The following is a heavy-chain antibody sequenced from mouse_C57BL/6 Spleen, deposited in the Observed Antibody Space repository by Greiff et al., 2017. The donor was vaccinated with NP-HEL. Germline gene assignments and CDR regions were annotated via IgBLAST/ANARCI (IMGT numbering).Heavy chain of an antibody. V-gene: IGHV5-9*01. CDR2: ISGGGGNT. CDR1: GFTFSSYT. CDR3: ARQEITTVVAWYFDV. J-gene: IGHJ1*03. D-gene: IGHD1-1*01. Sequence: EVKLMESGGGLVKPGGSLKLSCAASGFTFSSYTMSWVRQTPEKRLEWVATISGGGGNTYYPDSVKGRFTISRDNAKNTLYLQMSSLRSEDTALYYCARQEITTVVAWYFDVGGTGTTVTVSS.